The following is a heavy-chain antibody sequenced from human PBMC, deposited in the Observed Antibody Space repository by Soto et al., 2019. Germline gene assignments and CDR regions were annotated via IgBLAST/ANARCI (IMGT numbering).Heavy chain of an antibody. V-gene: IGHV4-30-2*01. J-gene: IGHJ4*02. CDR2: IYQSGST. Sequence: QLQLQESGSGLVKPSQPLSLTCSVSGGSISSGGYSWSWIRQPQEKGLEWIGYIYQSGSTYYNPSPKSRATPSVDRSKNQCALKLSSVTAADTAVYYCARGQVVAAQHWGQGTLVTFSP. CDR1: GGSISSGGYS. CDR3: ARGQVVAAQH. D-gene: IGHD2-15*01.